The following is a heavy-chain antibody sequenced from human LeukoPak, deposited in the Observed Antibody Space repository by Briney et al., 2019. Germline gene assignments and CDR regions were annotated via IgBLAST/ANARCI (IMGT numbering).Heavy chain of an antibody. CDR1: GFTFSDNY. Sequence: GGSLRLSCAASGFTFSDNYMSCIRQAPGKGLEWVSYISSSGSTIYYADSVKGRFTISRDNAKNSLYLQMNSLRAEDTAVYYCAAEDSSGYYEPVDYWGQGTLVTVSS. CDR2: ISSSGSTI. D-gene: IGHD3-22*01. V-gene: IGHV3-11*01. CDR3: AAEDSSGYYEPVDY. J-gene: IGHJ4*02.